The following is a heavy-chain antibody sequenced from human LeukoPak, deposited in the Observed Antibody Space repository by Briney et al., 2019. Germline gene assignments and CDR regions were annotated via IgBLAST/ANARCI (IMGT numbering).Heavy chain of an antibody. V-gene: IGHV3-21*05. D-gene: IGHD3-10*01. CDR1: GFNFIDYS. J-gene: IGHJ3*02. CDR2: IGISSGNT. CDR3: ARVSSDGSGSYYRPDAFDI. Sequence: GGSLRLSCAASGFNFIDYSMNWVRQAPGKGLEWISYIGISSGNTKYADSVKGRFTISRDNAKNSLYLQMNSLRAEDTAVYYCARVSSDGSGSYYRPDAFDIWGQGTMVTVSS.